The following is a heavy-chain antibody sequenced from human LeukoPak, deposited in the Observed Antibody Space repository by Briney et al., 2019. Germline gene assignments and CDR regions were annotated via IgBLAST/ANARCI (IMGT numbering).Heavy chain of an antibody. CDR3: ARRGYSSSWYADAFGI. CDR2: ISSSGSTI. D-gene: IGHD6-13*01. Sequence: PGGSLRLSCAASGFTFSSYEMNWVRQAPGKGLEWVSYISSSGSTIYYADSVKGRFTISRDNAKNSLYLQMNSLRAEDTAVYYCARRGYSSSWYADAFGIWGQGTMVTVSS. J-gene: IGHJ3*02. V-gene: IGHV3-48*03. CDR1: GFTFSSYE.